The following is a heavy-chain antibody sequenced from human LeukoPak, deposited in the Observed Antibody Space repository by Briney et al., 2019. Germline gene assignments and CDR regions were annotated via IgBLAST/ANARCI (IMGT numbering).Heavy chain of an antibody. Sequence: GGSLRLSCTASGFTFSSYAMSWVRQAPGKGLELVSGISGSGGTTYYADSVKGHFTISRDNSENTLYLQMSSLRAEDTAVYYCAKFYGSHYYYYGMDVWGKGTTVTVSS. J-gene: IGHJ6*04. D-gene: IGHD3-10*01. CDR1: GFTFSSYA. CDR3: AKFYGSHYYYYGMDV. CDR2: ISGSGGTT. V-gene: IGHV3-23*01.